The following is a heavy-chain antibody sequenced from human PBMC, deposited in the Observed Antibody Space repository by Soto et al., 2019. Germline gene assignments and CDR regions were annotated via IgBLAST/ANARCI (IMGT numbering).Heavy chain of an antibody. CDR1: GGSISSGDYY. V-gene: IGHV4-30-4*01. Sequence: PSETLSLTCTVSGGSISSGDYYWSWIRQPPGKGLEWIGYIYYSGSTYYNPSLKSRVTISVDTSKNQFSLKLSSVTAADTAVYYCARYCSSTSSKPYYYYYGMDVWGQGTTVTVSS. CDR2: IYYSGST. J-gene: IGHJ6*02. D-gene: IGHD2-2*01. CDR3: ARYCSSTSSKPYYYYYGMDV.